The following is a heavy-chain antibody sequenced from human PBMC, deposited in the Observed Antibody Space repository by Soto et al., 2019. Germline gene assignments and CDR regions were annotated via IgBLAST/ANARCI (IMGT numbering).Heavy chain of an antibody. CDR2: IIPIFGTT. V-gene: IGHV1-69*06. J-gene: IGHJ5*02. CDR1: GGTFGSAA. Sequence: SVEVCCKAWGGTFGSAAITWVRQAPGQGLEWVGRIIPIFGTTNYAQNLQGRVTISADKSTLTSYMELHSLTSDDTALYYCARDRTDSGYYTNWLDPWGQGTQVTVSS. D-gene: IGHD3-22*01. CDR3: ARDRTDSGYYTNWLDP.